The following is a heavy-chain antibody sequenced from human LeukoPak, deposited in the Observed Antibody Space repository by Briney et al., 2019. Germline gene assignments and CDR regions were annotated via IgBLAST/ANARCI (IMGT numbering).Heavy chain of an antibody. CDR2: IYYSGST. CDR3: ASIPYSSSPNPSY. D-gene: IGHD6-6*01. V-gene: IGHV4-61*01. Sequence: SETLSLTCTVSGCSVSSGSYYLSWIRQPPGKRLEWIGYIYYSGSTNYNPSLKSRVTISVDTSKNQFSLKLSSVTAADTAVYYCASIPYSSSPNPSYWGQGTLVTVSS. CDR1: GCSVSSGSYY. J-gene: IGHJ4*02.